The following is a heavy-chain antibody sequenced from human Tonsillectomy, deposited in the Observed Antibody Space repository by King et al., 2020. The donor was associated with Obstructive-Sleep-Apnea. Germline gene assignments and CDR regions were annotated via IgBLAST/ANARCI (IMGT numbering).Heavy chain of an antibody. D-gene: IGHD3-22*01. Sequence: VQLVESGAEVKKPGASVKVSCKASGDTFTSYYMHLVRQAPGQGREWMGIINPSGGRTSYAQKCQGRVTMTRATSTSTVYMELSSLRSEDTAVYYCARGVYYYDSSALGYWGQGTLVTVSS. CDR1: GDTFTSYY. CDR2: INPSGGRT. CDR3: ARGVYYYDSSALGY. V-gene: IGHV1-46*01. J-gene: IGHJ4*02.